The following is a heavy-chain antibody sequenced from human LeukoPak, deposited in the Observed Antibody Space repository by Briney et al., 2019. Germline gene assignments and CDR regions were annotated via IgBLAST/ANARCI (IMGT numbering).Heavy chain of an antibody. D-gene: IGHD5-24*01. CDR2: IIPIFGTA. Sequence: SVKVSCKASGGTFSSYAISWVRQAPGQGLEWMGRIIPIFGTANYAQKFQGRVTITTDESTSTAYMELSSLRSEDTAVHYCARERDGYNYGVDCWGQGTLVTVSS. CDR1: GGTFSSYA. CDR3: ARERDGYNYGVDC. J-gene: IGHJ4*02. V-gene: IGHV1-69*05.